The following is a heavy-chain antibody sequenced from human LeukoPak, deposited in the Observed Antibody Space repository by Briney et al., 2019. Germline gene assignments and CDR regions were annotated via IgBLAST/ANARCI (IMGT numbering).Heavy chain of an antibody. V-gene: IGHV3-74*01. J-gene: IGHJ4*02. CDR1: GFTFSSYW. D-gene: IGHD3-22*01. Sequence: GGSLRLSCAASGFTFSSYWMHWVRQAPGKGLVWVSRINSDGSSTIYADSVKGRFTISRDNAKNTLYLQMNSLRAEDTAVYYCARGPYYYDSSGYYPNWGQGTLVTVSS. CDR2: INSDGSST. CDR3: ARGPYYYDSSGYYPN.